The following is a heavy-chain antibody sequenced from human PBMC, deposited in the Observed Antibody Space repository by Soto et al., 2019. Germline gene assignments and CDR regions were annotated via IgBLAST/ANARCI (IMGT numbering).Heavy chain of an antibody. CDR1: GFTFSSYA. V-gene: IGHV3-23*01. D-gene: IGHD3-10*01. Sequence: GSLLLSCAASGFTFSSYAMSGVRQAPGKGLEWVSAISGSGGSTYYADSVKGRFTISRDNSKNTLYLQMNSLRAEDTAVYYCAKSLWFGELNPFDYWGQGTLVTVSS. CDR3: AKSLWFGELNPFDY. J-gene: IGHJ4*02. CDR2: ISGSGGST.